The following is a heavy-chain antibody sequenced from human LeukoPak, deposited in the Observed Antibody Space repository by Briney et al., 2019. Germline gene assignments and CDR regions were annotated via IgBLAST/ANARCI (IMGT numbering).Heavy chain of an antibody. J-gene: IGHJ4*02. D-gene: IGHD6-6*01. CDR2: ISPNSGVT. V-gene: IGHV1-2*02. CDR3: ARVADYSSSSRRFDY. Sequence: VASVKVSCKASGYTFTDHYVHWVRQAPGQGLEWMGCISPNSGVTYYAQKFQGRVTMTTDTSISTAFMDLNRLRSDDTAVYYCARVADYSSSSRRFDYWGQGTLVTVSS. CDR1: GYTFTDHY.